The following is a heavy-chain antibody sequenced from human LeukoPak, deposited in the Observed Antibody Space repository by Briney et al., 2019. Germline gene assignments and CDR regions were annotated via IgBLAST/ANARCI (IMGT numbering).Heavy chain of an antibody. CDR3: ARDPPRCSSGRCYADLRTD. D-gene: IGHD2-15*01. CDR1: GFTFSSYG. J-gene: IGHJ4*02. Sequence: QPGRSLRLSCAASGFTFSSYGMHWVRQAPGKGLEWVAVISYDGSNKYYADSVKGRFTISRDNSKNTLYLQMNSLRADDTAVYYCARDPPRCSSGRCYADLRTDWGQGTLVTVAS. V-gene: IGHV3-30*03. CDR2: ISYDGSNK.